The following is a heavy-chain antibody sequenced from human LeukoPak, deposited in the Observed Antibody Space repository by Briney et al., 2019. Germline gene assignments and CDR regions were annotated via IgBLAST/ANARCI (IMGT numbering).Heavy chain of an antibody. D-gene: IGHD4-17*01. V-gene: IGHV4-4*07. CDR3: ARGQPYGKPKNWFAP. CDR2: IYASGST. J-gene: IGHJ5*02. Sequence: SETLSLTCTVSGGSISINNYYWSWIRQPAGKGLEWIGRIYASGSTNYNPSLKSRVTMSIGTSKNQFSLKLSSVTAADTAVYYCARGQPYGKPKNWFAPWGQGTLVTVSS. CDR1: GGSISINNYY.